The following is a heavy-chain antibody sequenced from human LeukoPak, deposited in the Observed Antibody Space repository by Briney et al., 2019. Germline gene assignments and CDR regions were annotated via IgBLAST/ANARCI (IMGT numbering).Heavy chain of an antibody. CDR3: ARDKIEGPTKLDY. J-gene: IGHJ4*02. CDR1: GFTFSSYW. D-gene: IGHD1-1*01. V-gene: IGHV3-7*01. CDR2: IKQDESEK. Sequence: GGSLRLSCAASGFTFSSYWISWVRQAPGKGLEWVANIKQDESEKYYVDSLKGRFTISRDNAKNSLYLQMNSLRAEDTAVYYCARDKIEGPTKLDYWGQGILVTVSS.